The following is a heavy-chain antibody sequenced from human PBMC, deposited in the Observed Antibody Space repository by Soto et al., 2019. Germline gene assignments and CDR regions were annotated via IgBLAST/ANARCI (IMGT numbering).Heavy chain of an antibody. CDR1: GFTFSNYA. CDR2: ISYDGSDK. Sequence: QVHLVESGGGVVQPGRSLRLSCAASGFTFSNYAMHWVRQAPGKGLEWVAVISYDGSDKYNANSVKGRFTISRDNSKNTLYLQMNSLRDEDTAVYYCARDTGPNGYNYSYFGMDVWGQGTTVTVSS. CDR3: ARDTGPNGYNYSYFGMDV. V-gene: IGHV3-30-3*01. J-gene: IGHJ6*02. D-gene: IGHD5-18*01.